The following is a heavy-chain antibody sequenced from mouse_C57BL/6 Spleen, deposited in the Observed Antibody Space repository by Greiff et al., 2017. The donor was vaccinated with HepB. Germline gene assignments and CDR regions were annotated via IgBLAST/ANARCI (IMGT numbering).Heavy chain of an antibody. CDR1: GYTFTSYW. D-gene: IGHD1-1*01. CDR3: ARIRPGGSSLSWFAY. J-gene: IGHJ3*01. Sequence: QVQLQQPGAELVKPGASVKLSYKASGYTFTSYWMHWVKQRPGQGLEWIGMIHPNSGSTNYNEKFKSKATLTVDKSSSTAYMQLSSLTSEDSAVYYCARIRPGGSSLSWFAYWGQGTLVTVSA. V-gene: IGHV1-64*01. CDR2: IHPNSGST.